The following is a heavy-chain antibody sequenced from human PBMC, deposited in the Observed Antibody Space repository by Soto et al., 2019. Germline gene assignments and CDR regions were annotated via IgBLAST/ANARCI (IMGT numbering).Heavy chain of an antibody. V-gene: IGHV1-18*01. CDR3: ARDPTGIVGAIPPLDY. D-gene: IGHD1-26*01. J-gene: IGHJ4*02. Sequence: ASVKVSCKASGYTFTSYGISWLRQAPGQGLEWMGWISAYNGNTNYAQKLQGRVTMTTDTSTSTAYMELRSLRSDDTAVYYCARDPTGIVGAIPPLDYWGQGTLVTVSS. CDR2: ISAYNGNT. CDR1: GYTFTSYG.